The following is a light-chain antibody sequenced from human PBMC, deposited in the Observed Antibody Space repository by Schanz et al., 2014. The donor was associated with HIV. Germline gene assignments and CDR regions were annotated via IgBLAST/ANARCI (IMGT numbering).Light chain of an antibody. Sequence: QSVLTQPPSVSGAPGQRVTISCAGSSSNIGAGYDVHWYHHLPGSAPKLLIYANTNRPSGVPDRFSGSKSGNTASLTVSGLHAEDEADYYCSSYAGDSKLIFGGGTKLTVL. CDR2: ANT. V-gene: IGLV1-40*01. CDR1: SSNIGAGYD. CDR3: SSYAGDSKLI. J-gene: IGLJ2*01.